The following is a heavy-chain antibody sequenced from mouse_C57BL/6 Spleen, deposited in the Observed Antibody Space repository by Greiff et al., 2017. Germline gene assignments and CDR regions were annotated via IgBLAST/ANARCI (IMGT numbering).Heavy chain of an antibody. CDR2: IYPGDGDT. CDR1: GYAFSSSW. CDR3: ARETGTGYYAMDY. J-gene: IGHJ4*01. V-gene: IGHV1-82*01. Sequence: QVQLQQSGPELVKPGASVKISCKASGYAFSSSWMNWVKQRPGKGLEWIGRIYPGDGDTNYNGKFKGKATLTADKSSSTAYMQLSSLTSEDSAVSFCARETGTGYYAMDYWGQGTSVTVPS. D-gene: IGHD4-1*01.